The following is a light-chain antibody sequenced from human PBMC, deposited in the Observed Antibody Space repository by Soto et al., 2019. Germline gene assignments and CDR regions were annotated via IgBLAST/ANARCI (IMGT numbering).Light chain of an antibody. J-gene: IGKJ5*01. V-gene: IGKV1-39*01. CDR2: AAS. CDR3: QQLFDSPIT. CDR1: QSISNY. Sequence: DIQITHSPSSLAAPVVDRGTITCLASQSISNYLNWYQQKPGKAPNLLIYAASSLQSGVPARFSGSGSGTEFTLTISSLQPDDFATYYCQQLFDSPITFGQGTRREIK.